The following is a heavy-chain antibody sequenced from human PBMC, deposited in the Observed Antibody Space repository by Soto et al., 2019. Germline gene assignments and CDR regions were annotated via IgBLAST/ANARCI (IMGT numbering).Heavy chain of an antibody. CDR2: IYTGGGT. J-gene: IGHJ6*02. CDR1: GLTVSSNY. V-gene: IGHV3-53*01. CDR3: ARMGQWRVPGDYYYGMDV. D-gene: IGHD6-19*01. Sequence: PGGSLRLSCAASGLTVSSNYMNWVRQAPGKGLEWVSLIYTGGGTYYADSVEGRFTVSRDNSKNTLYLQMNSLRAEDTAVYYCARMGQWRVPGDYYYGMDVWGRGTSVTVSS.